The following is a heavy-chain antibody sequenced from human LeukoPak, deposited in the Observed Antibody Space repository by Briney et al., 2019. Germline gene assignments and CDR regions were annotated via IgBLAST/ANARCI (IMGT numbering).Heavy chain of an antibody. V-gene: IGHV1-8*01. CDR2: MNPNSGNT. CDR1: GYTFTSYD. CDR3: AREHYTNGRNWFDP. Sequence: ASVKASCKASGYTFTSYDINWVRQATGQGLEWMGWMNPNSGNTGYAQKLQGRGTMTRNTSISTAYMELSSLRSEDTAVYYCAREHYTNGRNWFDPWGQGTLVTVSS. D-gene: IGHD2-2*02. J-gene: IGHJ5*02.